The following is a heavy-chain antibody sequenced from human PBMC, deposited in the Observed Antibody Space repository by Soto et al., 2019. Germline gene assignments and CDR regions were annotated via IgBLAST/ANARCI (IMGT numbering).Heavy chain of an antibody. D-gene: IGHD2-2*03. V-gene: IGHV3-33*01. CDR1: GFTFSSYG. CDR3: ARDGYCSSTSCYARGGGYYYYGMDV. J-gene: IGHJ6*02. Sequence: GSLRLSCAASGFTFSSYGMHWVRQAPGKGLEWVAVIWYDGSNKYYVDSVKGRFTISRDNSKNTLYLQMNSLRAEDTAVYYCARDGYCSSTSCYARGGGYYYYGMDVWGQGTTVTVSS. CDR2: IWYDGSNK.